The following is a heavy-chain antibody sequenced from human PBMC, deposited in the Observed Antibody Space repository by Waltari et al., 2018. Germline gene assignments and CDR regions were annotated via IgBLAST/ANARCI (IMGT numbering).Heavy chain of an antibody. CDR2: IKEYCTAE. CDR1: GFTFVNYW. J-gene: IGHJ4*02. CDR3: ARVSKGIHFDY. Sequence: EVQLVESGGGLVQPGGSLRLSCTASGFTFVNYWMSWVRQAPGKGLQWVAYIKEYCTAESYLDSLKGRFTISRDDAKNSLHLQINSLRVEDTAIYYCARVSKGIHFDYWGQGTLVTVSS. V-gene: IGHV3-7*04.